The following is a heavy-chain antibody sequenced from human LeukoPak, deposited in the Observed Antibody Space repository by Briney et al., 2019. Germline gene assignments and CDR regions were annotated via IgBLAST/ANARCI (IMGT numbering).Heavy chain of an antibody. CDR3: ARSLRFLGPGGDAFDI. J-gene: IGHJ3*02. V-gene: IGHV4-61*01. Sequence: SETLSLTCTVSGGSVFSGSYYWSWIRQPPGKGLEWIGYIYYSGSTNYNPSLKSRVTISVDTSKNQFSLKLSSVTAADTAVYYCARSLRFLGPGGDAFDIWGQGTMVTVSS. D-gene: IGHD3-3*01. CDR1: GGSVFSGSYY. CDR2: IYYSGST.